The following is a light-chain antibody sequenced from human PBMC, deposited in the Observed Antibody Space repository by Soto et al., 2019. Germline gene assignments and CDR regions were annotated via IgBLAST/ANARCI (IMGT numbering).Light chain of an antibody. J-gene: IGKJ1*01. CDR2: GAS. Sequence: EIVLTQSPGTLSLSPGERATLSCRASQSVSSSFLAWYQQKPGQAPRPLIYGASSRATGIPDRFSGSGSGTDFTLTISRLEPEDFAAYYCQQYDSSPWTFGQGSKVEIK. CDR3: QQYDSSPWT. CDR1: QSVSSSF. V-gene: IGKV3-20*01.